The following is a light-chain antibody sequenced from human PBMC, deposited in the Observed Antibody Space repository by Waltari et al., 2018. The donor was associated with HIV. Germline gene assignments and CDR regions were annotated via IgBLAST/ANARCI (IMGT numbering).Light chain of an antibody. CDR3: CSYTTRNTFV. Sequence: QSALTQPASVSGSPGQSITISCTGTSSDIGSYSYVSWFQHHPGKAPKLVILEVDIPASGISDRFSGSKSGYTASLTISGLQPEDEADYFCCSYTTRNTFVFGTGTTVTVL. J-gene: IGLJ1*01. V-gene: IGLV2-14*01. CDR1: SSDIGSYSY. CDR2: EVD.